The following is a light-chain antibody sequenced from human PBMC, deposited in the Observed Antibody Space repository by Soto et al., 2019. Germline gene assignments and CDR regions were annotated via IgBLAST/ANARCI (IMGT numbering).Light chain of an antibody. Sequence: EIVLTQSPDTLSLSPGERATLSCRASQSVSSSLAWYQRKPGQAPRLLIYDASKRATGIPARFSGSGSGTDFTRTISSLEPEDFAVYYCQQRSNWPPEVTFGPGTKVDIK. CDR2: DAS. CDR3: QQRSNWPPEVT. V-gene: IGKV3-11*01. CDR1: QSVSSS. J-gene: IGKJ3*01.